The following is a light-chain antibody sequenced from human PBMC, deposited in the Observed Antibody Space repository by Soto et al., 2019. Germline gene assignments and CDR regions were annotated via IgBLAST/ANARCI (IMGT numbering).Light chain of an antibody. CDR3: CSYAPSRTLL. CDR2: EGN. V-gene: IGLV2-23*01. J-gene: IGLJ2*01. Sequence: QSALTQPASVPGSPGESITISCTGTSSDVGTYNLVTWYQQHPGRVPKLILYEGNKRPSGVSSRFSASKSGNTASLTISGLQAEDEADYFCCSYAPSRTLLFGGGTKLTVL. CDR1: SSDVGTYNL.